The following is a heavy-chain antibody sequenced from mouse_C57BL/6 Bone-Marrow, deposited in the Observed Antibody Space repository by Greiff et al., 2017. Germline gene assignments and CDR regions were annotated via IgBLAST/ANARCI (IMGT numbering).Heavy chain of an antibody. V-gene: IGHV1-61*01. Sequence: VQLQQPGAELVRPGSSVKLSCKASGYTFTSYWMDWVKQRPGQGLEWIGNIYPSDSETHYNQKFKDKATLTVDKSSSTAYMQLSSLTSEDSAVYYCARGYYGSLVLFDYWGQGTTLTVSS. CDR3: ARGYYGSLVLFDY. CDR1: GYTFTSYW. CDR2: IYPSDSET. D-gene: IGHD1-1*01. J-gene: IGHJ2*01.